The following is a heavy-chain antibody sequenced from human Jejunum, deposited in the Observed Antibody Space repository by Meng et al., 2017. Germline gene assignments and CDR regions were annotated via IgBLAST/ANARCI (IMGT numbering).Heavy chain of an antibody. J-gene: IGHJ5*02. Sequence: QTTRRALRLSLGNPKMSSQLHCPFFGFRLSTTGVGVGWIRQPPGKALDWLALIYWDDDKRYSPSLRSRLTITKDTSKNQVVLTMTNMDPVDTATYYCTRRPGIAKNWCDPWGQGTLVTVSS. CDR1: GFRLSTTGVG. CDR3: TRRPGIAKNWCDP. V-gene: IGHV2-5*02. CDR2: IYWDDDK. D-gene: IGHD6-13*01.